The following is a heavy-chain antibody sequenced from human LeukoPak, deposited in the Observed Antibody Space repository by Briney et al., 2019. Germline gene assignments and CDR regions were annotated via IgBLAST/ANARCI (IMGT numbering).Heavy chain of an antibody. CDR1: GFTFSNYN. J-gene: IGHJ4*02. V-gene: IGHV3-21*01. Sequence: GGSLRLSCAASGFTFSNYNMNWVRQAPGKGLEWVSSISSSSYIYYADSVKGRFTISRDNARNSLYLQMNSLRAEDTAVYYCARGPWSFDYWGQGTLVTVSS. CDR3: ARGPWSFDY. CDR2: ISSSSYI. D-gene: IGHD3-3*01.